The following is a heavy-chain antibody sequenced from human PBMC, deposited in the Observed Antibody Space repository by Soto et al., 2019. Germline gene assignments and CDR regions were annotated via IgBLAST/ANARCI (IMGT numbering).Heavy chain of an antibody. V-gene: IGHV3-30*18. J-gene: IGHJ6*01. CDR1: VFTFSTYG. CDR3: AKDLADYPLGYHYCMQG. CDR2: ISFDGTNK. Sequence: PGGSLRRSCAPSVFTFSTYGMHCVRHTPGKGLEGVAVISFDGTNKYDADSVKGRFTISRDNSKNTLYLQMNKLRIEDTAVYYCAKDLADYPLGYHYCMQGLGPGTTVIV. D-gene: IGHD4-17*01.